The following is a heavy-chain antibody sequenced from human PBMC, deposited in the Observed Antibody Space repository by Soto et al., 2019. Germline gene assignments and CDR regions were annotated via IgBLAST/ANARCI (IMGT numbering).Heavy chain of an antibody. Sequence: GGSLRLSCAASGFTFSSYAMSWVRQAPGKGLEWVSAISGSGGSTYYADSVKGRFTISRDNSKNTLYLQMNSLRAEDTAVYYCAKGVPHSVVVVAATPLAFDYWGQGTLVTVSS. V-gene: IGHV3-23*01. CDR1: GFTFSSYA. J-gene: IGHJ4*02. D-gene: IGHD2-15*01. CDR3: AKGVPHSVVVVAATPLAFDY. CDR2: ISGSGGST.